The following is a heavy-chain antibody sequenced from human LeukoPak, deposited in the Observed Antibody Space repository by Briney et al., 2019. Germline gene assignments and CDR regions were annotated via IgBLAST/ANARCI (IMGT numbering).Heavy chain of an antibody. CDR1: GYTFTSYG. CDR2: ISAYNGNT. D-gene: IGHD3-22*01. V-gene: IGHV1-18*01. CDR3: ARGARYYYDSSGYPDY. Sequence: GGSVKVSCKASGYTFTSYGISWVRQAPGQGLEWMGWISAYNGNTNYAQKLQGRVTMTTDTSTSTAYMELSSLRSEDTAVYYCARGARYYYDSSGYPDYWGQGTLVTVSS. J-gene: IGHJ4*02.